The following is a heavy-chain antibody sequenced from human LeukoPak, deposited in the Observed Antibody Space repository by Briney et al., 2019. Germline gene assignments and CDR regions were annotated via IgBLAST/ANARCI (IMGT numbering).Heavy chain of an antibody. Sequence: PSETLSLTCTVSGGSVSSYYWNWIRQPAGKGLEWIGRIYTSGTTNYNPSLKSRVTMSIDTSKNQFSLKLLSVTAADSAIYYCARHTIFCSFINCSPFDPWGQGTLVTVSS. V-gene: IGHV4-4*07. CDR2: IYTSGTT. CDR1: GGSVSSYY. CDR3: ARHTIFCSFINCSPFDP. J-gene: IGHJ5*02. D-gene: IGHD3-3*01.